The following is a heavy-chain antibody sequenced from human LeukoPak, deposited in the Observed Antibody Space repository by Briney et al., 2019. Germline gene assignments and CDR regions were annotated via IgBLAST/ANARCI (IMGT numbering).Heavy chain of an antibody. J-gene: IGHJ3*02. CDR2: FNHSGST. CDR1: GGSFSGYY. Sequence: PSETLSLTCAVYGGSFSGYYWSWIRQPPGKGLEWIGEFNHSGSTNYNPSLNSRVSISLDKSKNQFSLKLRSVTAADTAVYYCARNGPTAAGAFDIWGQGTPVTVSS. CDR3: ARNGPTAAGAFDI. D-gene: IGHD6-13*01. V-gene: IGHV4-34*01.